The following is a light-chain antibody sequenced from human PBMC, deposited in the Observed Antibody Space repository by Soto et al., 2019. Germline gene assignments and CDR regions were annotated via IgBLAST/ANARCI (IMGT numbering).Light chain of an antibody. J-gene: IGLJ1*01. CDR3: RSSVTGGSYV. V-gene: IGLV2-14*01. Sequence: QSALTQPASVSGSPGHSITISCTGTSSDIGGHNAVSWYQQYSGEAPRLLIYDVTSRAAGVSNRFSASMSGNTASLTISGLLSEDDPDYYCRSSVTGGSYVLGRERKVTGL. CDR2: DVT. CDR1: SSDIGGHNA.